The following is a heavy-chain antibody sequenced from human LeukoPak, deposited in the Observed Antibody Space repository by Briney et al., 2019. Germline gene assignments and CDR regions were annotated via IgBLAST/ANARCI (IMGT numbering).Heavy chain of an antibody. CDR1: GFTFSNYP. J-gene: IGHJ4*02. Sequence: GGSLRPSCAASGFTFSNYPMHWVRQAPGKGLEWVAVIPYDGSNNYYSDSVKGRFTISRDNSKNTLYLQMNSLRPEDTAVYYCARSEGTTVTMFDYWGQGTLVTVSS. D-gene: IGHD4-17*01. CDR3: ARSEGTTVTMFDY. V-gene: IGHV3-30-3*01. CDR2: IPYDGSNN.